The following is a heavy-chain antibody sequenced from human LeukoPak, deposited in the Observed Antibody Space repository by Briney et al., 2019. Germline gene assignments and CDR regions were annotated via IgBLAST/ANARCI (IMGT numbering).Heavy chain of an antibody. D-gene: IGHD6-6*01. CDR1: GFTFSSYG. CDR3: ARDRIAAPGWFDP. J-gene: IGHJ5*02. CDR2: VWYDGSNK. Sequence: GGSPRLSCAASGFTFSSYGMHWVRQAPGKGLEWVAVVWYDGSNKYYADSVKGRFTISRDNSKNTLYLQMNSLRAEDTAVYYCARDRIAAPGWFDPWGQGTLVTVSS. V-gene: IGHV3-33*01.